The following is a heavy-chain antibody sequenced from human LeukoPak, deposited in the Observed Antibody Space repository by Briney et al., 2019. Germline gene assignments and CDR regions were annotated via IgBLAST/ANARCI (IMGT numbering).Heavy chain of an antibody. CDR3: ARDLGGSGTHQTWFDP. Sequence: SETLFLTCTVSGGSISSSSYYWGWIRQPPGKGLEWIGSIYYSGSTYYNPSLKSRVTISVDTSKNQFSLKLSSVTAADTAVYYCARDLGGSGTHQTWFDPWGQGTLVTVSS. D-gene: IGHD3-10*01. V-gene: IGHV4-39*07. CDR2: IYYSGST. CDR1: GGSISSSSYY. J-gene: IGHJ5*02.